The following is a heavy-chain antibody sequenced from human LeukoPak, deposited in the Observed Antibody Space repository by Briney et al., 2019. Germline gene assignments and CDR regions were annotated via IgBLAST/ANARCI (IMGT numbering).Heavy chain of an antibody. V-gene: IGHV1-18*01. CDR1: AYIFSNYG. D-gene: IGHD1-7*01. CDR2: ISAKNGDT. Sequence: ASVKVSCKASAYIFSNYGISWVRQAPGQGLEWKGWISAKNGDTNYIQKFRGRVTMTTDTSTSTAYMELWSLRSDDTAVYYCARDVPATTPFDYWGQGTLVTVSS. J-gene: IGHJ4*02. CDR3: ARDVPATTPFDY.